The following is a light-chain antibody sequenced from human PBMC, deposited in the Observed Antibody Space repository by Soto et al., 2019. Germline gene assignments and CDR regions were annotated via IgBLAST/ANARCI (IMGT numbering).Light chain of an antibody. CDR1: QSVSSN. CDR3: QQYNNWPQA. CDR2: GAS. J-gene: IGKJ1*01. V-gene: IGKV3-15*01. Sequence: EIVMTQSPATLSVSPGERATLSCRASQSVSSNLAWYQQKPGQAPRLLIYGASTRDTVIPARISGSGSGTEFTLTLSSLQSEDFAVYYCQQYNNWPQAFGQGTKVEIK.